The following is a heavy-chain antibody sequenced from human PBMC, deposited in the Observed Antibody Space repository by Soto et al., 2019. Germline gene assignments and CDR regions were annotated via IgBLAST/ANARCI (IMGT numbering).Heavy chain of an antibody. Sequence: QLQLQESGSGLVKPSQTLSLTCAVSGGSISSGGYSWSWIRQPPGKGLEWIGYIYHSGSTYYNPSLRGRVTTSVARSTNQFALELSSVTAADTAVYYCAAGGGLPRYYWGQGTLVTVSS. J-gene: IGHJ4*02. CDR1: GGSISSGGYS. V-gene: IGHV4-30-2*01. CDR3: AAGGGLPRYY. CDR2: IYHSGST. D-gene: IGHD5-12*01.